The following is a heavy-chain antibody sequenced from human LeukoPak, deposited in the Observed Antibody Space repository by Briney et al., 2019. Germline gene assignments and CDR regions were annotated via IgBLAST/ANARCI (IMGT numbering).Heavy chain of an antibody. CDR2: IWYGGSNK. D-gene: IGHD3-22*01. V-gene: IGHV3-33*01. J-gene: IGHJ4*02. CDR1: GFTFSSYG. CDR3: ARGMAHYYDSSGYYY. Sequence: GGSLRLSCAASGFTFSSYGMHWVRQAPGKGLEWVAVIWYGGSNKYYADSVKGRFTISRDNSKNTLYLQMNSLRAEDTAVYYCARGMAHYYDSSGYYYWGQGTLVTVSS.